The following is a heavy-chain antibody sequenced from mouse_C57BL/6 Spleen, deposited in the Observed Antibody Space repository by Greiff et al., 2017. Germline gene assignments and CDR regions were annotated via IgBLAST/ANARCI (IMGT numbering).Heavy chain of an antibody. CDR3: ARDRGTGDWYFDV. D-gene: IGHD4-1*01. CDR1: GFTFSDYY. V-gene: IGHV5-16*01. CDR2: INYDGSST. Sequence: EVHLVESEGGLVQPGSSMKLSCTASGFTFSDYYMAWVRQVPEKGLEWVANINYDGSSTYYLDSLKSRFIISRDNAKNILYLQMSSLKSEDTATYDCARDRGTGDWYFDVWGTGTTVTVSS. J-gene: IGHJ1*03.